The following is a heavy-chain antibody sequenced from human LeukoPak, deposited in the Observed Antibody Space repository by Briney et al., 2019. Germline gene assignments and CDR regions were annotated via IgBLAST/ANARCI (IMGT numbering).Heavy chain of an antibody. J-gene: IGHJ6*03. V-gene: IGHV3-23*01. CDR2: IRGDDGST. CDR1: GFTFSSYA. CDR3: VKGHCSSTVCYYYYYMDV. Sequence: GGSLRLSCAASGFTFSSYAMSWGRQAPGKGLEWVSAIRGDDGSTYYADSVKGRFTISRDNSKNTLYLQMNSLRAEDTAVYYCVKGHCSSTVCYYYYYMDVWGKGTTVTVSS. D-gene: IGHD2-2*01.